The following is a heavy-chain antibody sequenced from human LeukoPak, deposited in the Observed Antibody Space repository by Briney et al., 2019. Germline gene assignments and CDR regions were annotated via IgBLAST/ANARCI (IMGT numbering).Heavy chain of an antibody. D-gene: IGHD3-22*01. V-gene: IGHV3-43*02. CDR3: AKVGGNYHDNSGYGT. J-gene: IGHJ5*02. CDR2: ISGDGGST. CDR1: GXTFDDYA. Sequence: GGSLRLSCAASGXTFDDYAMHWVRQAPGKGPEWVSLISGDGGSTYYADSVKGRFTISRDNSKNSLYLQMNSLRTEDTALYYCAKVGGNYHDNSGYGTWGQGTLVTVSS.